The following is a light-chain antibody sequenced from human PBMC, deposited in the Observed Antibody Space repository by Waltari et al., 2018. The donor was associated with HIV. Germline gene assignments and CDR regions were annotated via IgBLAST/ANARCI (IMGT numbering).Light chain of an antibody. V-gene: IGLV3-25*03. CDR1: ALPNRS. J-gene: IGLJ2*01. Sequence: SYELTQPPSMSVSPGQPARITCFGDALPNRSAYWYQQMPGQAPVLVIYKDRERPSGIPERFSGSNSGTTVTLIISGVQPEDEADYYCQSADRSGSHVVFGGGTKVTV. CDR3: QSADRSGSHVV. CDR2: KDR.